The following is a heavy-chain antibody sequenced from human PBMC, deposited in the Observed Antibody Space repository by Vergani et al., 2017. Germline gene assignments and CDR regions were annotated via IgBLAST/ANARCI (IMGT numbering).Heavy chain of an antibody. CDR1: GGTFSSYA. Sequence: QVQLVQSGAEVKKPGSSVKVSCKASGGTFSSYAISWVRQAPGQGLEWMGRIIPIFGTANYAQKLQGRVTMTTDTSTSTAYMELRSLRSDDTAVYYCAIPQTVTTGGMEVWGQGTTVIVSS. V-gene: IGHV1-69*05. CDR3: AIPQTVTTGGMEV. J-gene: IGHJ6*02. D-gene: IGHD4-17*01. CDR2: IIPIFGTA.